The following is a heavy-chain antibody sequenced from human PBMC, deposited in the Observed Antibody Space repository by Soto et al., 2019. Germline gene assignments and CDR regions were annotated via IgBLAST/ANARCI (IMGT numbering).Heavy chain of an antibody. V-gene: IGHV4-34*01. CDR2: INHSGST. CDR1: GGSFSGYY. Sequence: SETLSLTCAVDGGSFSGYYWSWIRQHPGKGLEWIGEINHSGSTNYNPSLKSRVTISVDTSKNQFSLKLSSVTAADTAVYYCATLGARLVQRGPSDYWGQGTLVTVSS. CDR3: ATLGARLVQRGPSDY. D-gene: IGHD3-10*01. J-gene: IGHJ4*02.